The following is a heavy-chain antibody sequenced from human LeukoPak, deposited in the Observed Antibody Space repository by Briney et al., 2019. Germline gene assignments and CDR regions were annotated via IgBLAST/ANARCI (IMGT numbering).Heavy chain of an antibody. V-gene: IGHV3-30*02. Sequence: GGSLRFSCVASGFTFSSYGMHWIRQAPGKGLEWVAFTQYDESNKYNADSVKGRFTISRDNSKNTLFLQMNSLRAEDTAVYFCAKDRAMQGYYDSTGYYGNFYCMDVWGKGTTVTVSS. CDR3: AKDRAMQGYYDSTGYYGNFYCMDV. D-gene: IGHD3-22*01. CDR1: GFTFSSYG. CDR2: TQYDESNK. J-gene: IGHJ6*03.